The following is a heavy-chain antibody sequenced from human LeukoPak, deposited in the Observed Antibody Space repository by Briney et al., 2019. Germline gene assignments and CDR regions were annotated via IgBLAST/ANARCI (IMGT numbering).Heavy chain of an antibody. CDR3: ARGPDPRV. CDR1: GGSISSGGYY. Sequence: SETLSLTCTVSGGSISSGGYYWSWIRQPPGKGLEWIGEINHSGSTNYNPSLKSRVTISVDTSKNQFSLKLSSVTAADTAVYYCARGPDPRVWGQGTLVTVSS. V-gene: IGHV4-39*07. CDR2: INHSGST. J-gene: IGHJ4*02.